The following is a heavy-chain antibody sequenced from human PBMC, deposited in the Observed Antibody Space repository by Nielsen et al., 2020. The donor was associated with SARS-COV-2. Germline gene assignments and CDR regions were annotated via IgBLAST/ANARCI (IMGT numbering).Heavy chain of an antibody. V-gene: IGHV3-74*01. J-gene: IGHJ6*03. CDR1: GFTFSSTW. D-gene: IGHD3-3*01. CDR3: AGGADFWSGTQKYYMDV. Sequence: GESLKIPCSASGFTFSSTWMDWVRQAPGQGLVWVSRINPSGSGTAYADSVKGRFAVSRDNAENTVVLQIHSLRVEDTAEYYCAGGADFWSGTQKYYMDVWGKGTTVTVSS. CDR2: INPSGSGT.